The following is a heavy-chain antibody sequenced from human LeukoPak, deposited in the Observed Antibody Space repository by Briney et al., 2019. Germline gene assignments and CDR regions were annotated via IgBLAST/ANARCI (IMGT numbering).Heavy chain of an antibody. Sequence: SETLSLTCAVYGGSFSGYYWSWIRQPPWKGLEWIGEINHSGSTNYNPSLKSRVTISVDTSKNQFSLKLSSVTAADTAVYYCARGLGSYGYYYAYWGQGTLVTVSS. D-gene: IGHD3-22*01. CDR1: GGSFSGYY. CDR2: INHSGST. V-gene: IGHV4-34*01. CDR3: ARGLGSYGYYYAY. J-gene: IGHJ4*02.